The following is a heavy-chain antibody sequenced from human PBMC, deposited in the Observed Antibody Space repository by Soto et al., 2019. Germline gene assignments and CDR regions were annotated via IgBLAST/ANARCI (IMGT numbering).Heavy chain of an antibody. CDR1: GFTFSSYA. Sequence: GGSLRLSCTASGFTFSSYAMSWVRQVPGKGLEWVSGISDSGGSTYNTDSVKGRFTISRDNSKNTLYLQMNSLRAEDTAVYYCARRDKFSLTTGEHIDYWGQGTLVTVSS. CDR2: ISDSGGST. V-gene: IGHV3-23*01. CDR3: ARRDKFSLTTGEHIDY. D-gene: IGHD4-17*01. J-gene: IGHJ4*02.